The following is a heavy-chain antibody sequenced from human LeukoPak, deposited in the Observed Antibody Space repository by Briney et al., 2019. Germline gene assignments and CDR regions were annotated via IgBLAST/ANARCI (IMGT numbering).Heavy chain of an antibody. D-gene: IGHD3-10*01. CDR2: IYADGNT. CDR1: GFLVNTNY. CDR3: ASGVWFGELDY. V-gene: IGHV3-53*01. J-gene: IGHJ4*02. Sequence: GGSLRLSCAASGFLVNTNYMTWVRQAPGRGLEWVSFIYADGNTYYADSVKGRFTISRDISKNAIYLQMNGLRAEDTAVYYCASGVWFGELDYWGQGTLVTVSS.